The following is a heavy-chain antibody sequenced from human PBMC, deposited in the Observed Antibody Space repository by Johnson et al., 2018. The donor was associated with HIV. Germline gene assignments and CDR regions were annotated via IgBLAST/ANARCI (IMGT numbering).Heavy chain of an antibody. J-gene: IGHJ3*02. CDR1: GFTFSSYW. CDR2: IKQDGSEK. V-gene: IGHV3-7*03. D-gene: IGHD2-15*01. CDR3: ARLRSGNRAFDI. Sequence: VQLVESGGGVVQPGRSLRLSCAASGFTFSSYWMSWVRQAPGKGLEWVANIKQDGSEKYYVDSVKGRFSISRDNAKNSLHLQMNSLRAEDTAVYYCARLRSGNRAFDIWGQGTMVTVSS.